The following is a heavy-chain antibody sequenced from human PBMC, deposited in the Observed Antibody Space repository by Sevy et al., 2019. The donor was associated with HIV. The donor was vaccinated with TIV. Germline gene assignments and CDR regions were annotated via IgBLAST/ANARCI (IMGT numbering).Heavy chain of an antibody. D-gene: IGHD3-10*01. V-gene: IGHV3-74*01. CDR3: TRDFWGVSDY. Sequence: GGSLRLSCAASGFSFSGFWVHWVRQAPGKGLVWVAPINPNGVTTTYADSVKGRFTISRDNAQNTLFLQMNSLRAEDSAVYYCTRDFWGVSDYWGQGTLVTVSS. CDR2: INPNGVTT. J-gene: IGHJ4*02. CDR1: GFSFSGFW.